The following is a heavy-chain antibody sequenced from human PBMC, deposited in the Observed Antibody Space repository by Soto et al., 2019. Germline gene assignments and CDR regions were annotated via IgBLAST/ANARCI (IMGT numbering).Heavy chain of an antibody. D-gene: IGHD6-13*01. Sequence: QLQLQESGPRLVKPSETLSLTCTVSGGSISSSSYYWGWIRQPPGKGLEWIGSIYYSGSTYYNPSLKSRVTISVDTSKNQFSLQLSSVTAADTAVYYCARHWAGGQQLVLGAFDIWGQGTMVTVSS. V-gene: IGHV4-39*01. CDR2: IYYSGST. J-gene: IGHJ3*02. CDR3: ARHWAGGQQLVLGAFDI. CDR1: GGSISSSSYY.